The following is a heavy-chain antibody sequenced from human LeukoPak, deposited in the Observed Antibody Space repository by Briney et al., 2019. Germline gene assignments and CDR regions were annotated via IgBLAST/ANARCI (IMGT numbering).Heavy chain of an antibody. CDR1: GFTFSTYW. CDR3: AREQGYYSVPGY. CDR2: IRNDGSTT. Sequence: GGSLRLSCVASGFTFSTYWMHWVRQVRGKGPVWVSRIRNDGSTTDYADSVKGRFTISRDNAKNTLYLQMNSLRAEDTAVYYCAREQGYYSVPGYWGQGTQVTVSS. V-gene: IGHV3-74*01. D-gene: IGHD3-22*01. J-gene: IGHJ4*02.